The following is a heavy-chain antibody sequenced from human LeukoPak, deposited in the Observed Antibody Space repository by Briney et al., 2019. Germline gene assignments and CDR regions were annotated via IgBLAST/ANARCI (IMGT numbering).Heavy chain of an antibody. Sequence: GGSLRLSCAASGFTFSDYFMSWIRQAPGQGLEWISYISDSGTSGAITYYADSVKGRFTISRDNAKNSLYLQMNSLRAEDTAVYYCAELGITMIGGVWGKGTTVTISS. CDR3: AELGITMIGGV. J-gene: IGHJ6*04. CDR2: ISDSGTSGAIT. D-gene: IGHD3-10*02. CDR1: GFTFSDYF. V-gene: IGHV3-11*04.